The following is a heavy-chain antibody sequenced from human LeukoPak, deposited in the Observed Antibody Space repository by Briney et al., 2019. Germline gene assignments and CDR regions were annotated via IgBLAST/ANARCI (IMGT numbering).Heavy chain of an antibody. CDR1: GFTFSTYW. J-gene: IGHJ4*02. CDR2: AGWAGGTT. Sequence: GGSLRLSCAGSGFTFSTYWMSWVRQAPGKGLEWVSLAGWAGGTTFYSDSVRGRFTISRDSGRKSVYLQMNSLTTDDTAFYFCAKELDTMFFDYWGQGALVTVSS. V-gene: IGHV3-43*01. CDR3: AKELDTMFFDY. D-gene: IGHD3-10*02.